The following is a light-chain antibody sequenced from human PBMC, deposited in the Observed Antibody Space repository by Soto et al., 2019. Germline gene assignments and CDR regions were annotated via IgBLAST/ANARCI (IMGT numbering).Light chain of an antibody. V-gene: IGKV3-15*01. CDR3: QQYSDCPIT. CDR2: GAT. Sequence: DTVMTQSQASLSVSPAERATLSCRASQSINSILAWFQQQPGQAPRRLIYGATTRATAVPDRFSGSGSGTDFTLTITSLQSDDFAVYFCQQYSDCPITFGQGTRLEIK. CDR1: QSINSI. J-gene: IGKJ5*01.